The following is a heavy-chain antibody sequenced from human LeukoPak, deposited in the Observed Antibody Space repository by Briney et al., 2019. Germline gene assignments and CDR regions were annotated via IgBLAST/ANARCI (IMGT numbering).Heavy chain of an antibody. CDR3: AKAGWYYYDSSGYMDY. V-gene: IGHV3-23*01. J-gene: IGHJ4*02. D-gene: IGHD3-22*01. CDR1: EFTFSSYA. Sequence: PGGSLRLSCAASEFTFSSYAMSWVRQAPGKGLEWVSAISGSGGSTYYADSVKGRFTISRDNSKNTLYLQMNSLRAEDTAVYYCAKAGWYYYDSSGYMDYWGQGTLVTVSS. CDR2: ISGSGGST.